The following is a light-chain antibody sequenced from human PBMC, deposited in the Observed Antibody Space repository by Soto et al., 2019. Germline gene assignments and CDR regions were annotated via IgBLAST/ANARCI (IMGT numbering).Light chain of an antibody. J-gene: IGKJ5*01. Sequence: EIVLTQSPATLSLSPGERATLSCRASQSFSNYLAWYQQKPGQAPRLLSYDASMRATGIPARFSGSGSGTDFTLTISSLEPEDFAVYYCQQRSNWPLTFGHVTRLEIK. CDR3: QQRSNWPLT. CDR1: QSFSNY. CDR2: DAS. V-gene: IGKV3-11*01.